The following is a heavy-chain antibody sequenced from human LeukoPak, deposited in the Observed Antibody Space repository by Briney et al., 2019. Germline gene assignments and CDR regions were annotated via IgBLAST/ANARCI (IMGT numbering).Heavy chain of an antibody. D-gene: IGHD6-19*01. CDR2: IIPIFGTA. Sequence: SVKVSCKASGYTFTSYAMHWVRQAPGQGLEWMGGIIPIFGTANYAQKFQGRVTITADESTSTAYMELSSLKASDTAMYYCARAEAGTWEWFDPWGQGTLVTVSS. CDR3: ARAEAGTWEWFDP. J-gene: IGHJ5*02. V-gene: IGHV1-69*13. CDR1: GYTFTSYA.